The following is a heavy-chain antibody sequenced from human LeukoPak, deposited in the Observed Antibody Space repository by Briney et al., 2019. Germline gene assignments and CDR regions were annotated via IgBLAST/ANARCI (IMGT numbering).Heavy chain of an antibody. CDR3: VRAPPGTGWLIDH. CDR2: INTAADT. CDR1: GFAFSNYD. J-gene: IGHJ4*02. V-gene: IGHV3-13*04. D-gene: IGHD6-19*01. Sequence: GGSLRLSCAASGFAFSNYDMLWVRQATGKGLEWVSAINTAADTYYPDSVKGRFTISRENAKSSLYLQMNSLRVGDTAVYYCVRAPPGTGWLIDHWGQGTLVAVSS.